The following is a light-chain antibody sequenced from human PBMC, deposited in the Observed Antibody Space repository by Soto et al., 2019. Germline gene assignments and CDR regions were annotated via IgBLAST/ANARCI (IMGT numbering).Light chain of an antibody. Sequence: IVVTQSPATLSVSPGERVTLSCRASQSVGSNLAWYQQRPGQAPRLLIYDASTRATGIPDRFSGSGSGTEFTLTISSLQSEDFAVYYCQQGSNWPPGLTFGGGTKVEIK. CDR3: QQGSNWPPGLT. V-gene: IGKV3-15*01. J-gene: IGKJ4*01. CDR1: QSVGSN. CDR2: DAS.